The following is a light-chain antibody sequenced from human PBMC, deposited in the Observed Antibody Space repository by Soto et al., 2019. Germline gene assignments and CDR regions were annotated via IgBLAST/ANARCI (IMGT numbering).Light chain of an antibody. CDR1: QSVSNNY. J-gene: IGKJ1*01. Sequence: EIVLTQSPGTLSLSPGERATLSCRASQSVSNNYLAWYQQKPGQAPRLLIYGASNRATGIPDRFSGSXYGTDFTLTISRLEPEDFEVYYCQQYGSSGTFGQGTKVDIK. V-gene: IGKV3-20*01. CDR2: GAS. CDR3: QQYGSSGT.